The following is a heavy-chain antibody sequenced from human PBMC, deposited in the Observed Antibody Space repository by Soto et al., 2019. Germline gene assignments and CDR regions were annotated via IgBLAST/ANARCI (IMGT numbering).Heavy chain of an antibody. V-gene: IGHV3-33*01. CDR2: ICHDGRNK. D-gene: IGHD2-2*01. CDR1: GFTFSSFG. CDR3: ASRSPALDY. J-gene: IGHJ4*02. Sequence: QVQLVESGGGVVQPGRSLRLSCAASGFTFSSFGMHWVRQAPGKGLEWVAVICHDGRNKYYADFVKGRFTISRDNSKNTLYLQVNSLRAEDTAVYDCASRSPALDYWGQGTLVTVSS.